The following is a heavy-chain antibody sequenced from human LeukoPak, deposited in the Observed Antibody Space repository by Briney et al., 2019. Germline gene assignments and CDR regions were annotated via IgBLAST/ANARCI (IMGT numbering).Heavy chain of an antibody. V-gene: IGHV1-69-2*01. J-gene: IGHJ4*02. Sequence: ASVKVSCKVSGYTFTDYYMHWVQQAPGKGLEWMGLVDPEDGETIYAEKFQGRVTITADTSTDTAYMELSSLRSDDTAVYYCATSQLVPGKTSLDYWGQGTLVTVSS. CDR2: VDPEDGET. CDR3: ATSQLVPGKTSLDY. D-gene: IGHD6-6*01. CDR1: GYTFTDYY.